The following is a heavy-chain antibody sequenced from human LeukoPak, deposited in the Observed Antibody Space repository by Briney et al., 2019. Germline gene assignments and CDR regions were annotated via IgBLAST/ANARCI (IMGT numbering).Heavy chain of an antibody. J-gene: IGHJ4*02. CDR3: AKVINFWRPNNYFDY. Sequence: GRSLRLSCAASGFTFSSYAMHWVRQAPGKGLEWVAVISYDGSNKYYADSVKGRFTISRDNSKNTLYLQMNSLRAEDTAVYYCAKVINFWRPNNYFDYWGQGTLVTVSS. V-gene: IGHV3-30-3*01. CDR2: ISYDGSNK. D-gene: IGHD3-3*01. CDR1: GFTFSSYA.